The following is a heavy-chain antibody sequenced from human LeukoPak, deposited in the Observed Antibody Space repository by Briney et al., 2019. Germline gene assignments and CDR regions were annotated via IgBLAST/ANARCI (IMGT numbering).Heavy chain of an antibody. CDR3: ARDPPWYYDSSGYYQMPFDI. CDR1: GFTFSSYA. D-gene: IGHD3-22*01. Sequence: PGGSLRLSCAASGFTFSSYAMSWVRQAPGKGLEWVANIKQDGSEKYYVDSVKGRFTISRDNAKNSLYLQMNSLRAEDTAVYYCARDPPWYYDSSGYYQMPFDIWGQGTMVTVSS. CDR2: IKQDGSEK. V-gene: IGHV3-7*01. J-gene: IGHJ3*02.